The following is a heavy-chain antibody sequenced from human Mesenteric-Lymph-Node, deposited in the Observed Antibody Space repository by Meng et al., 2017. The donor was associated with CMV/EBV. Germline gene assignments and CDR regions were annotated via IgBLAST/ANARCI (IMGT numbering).Heavy chain of an antibody. CDR2: INHSGST. Sequence: GGSCSGYYWSWIRQPPEKGLEWIGEINHSGSTNYNPSLKSRVTISVDTSKNQFSLKLSSVTAADTAVYYCARSKRVRSGFFMEYFDLWGRGTLVTVSS. CDR3: ARSKRVRSGFFMEYFDL. D-gene: IGHD3-10*01. V-gene: IGHV4-34*01. J-gene: IGHJ2*01. CDR1: GGSCSGYY.